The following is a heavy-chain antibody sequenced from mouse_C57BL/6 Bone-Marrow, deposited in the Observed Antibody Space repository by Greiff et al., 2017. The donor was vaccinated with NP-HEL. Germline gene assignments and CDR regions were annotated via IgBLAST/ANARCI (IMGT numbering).Heavy chain of an antibody. CDR2: ISDGGSYT. J-gene: IGHJ1*03. D-gene: IGHD1-1*01. Sequence: EVKLMESGGGLVKPGGSLKLSCAASGFTFSSYAMSWVRQTPEKRLEWVATISDGGSYTYYPDNVKGRFTISRDNAKNNLYLQMTHLKSEDTAMYYCARARGYYGPRPYWCFDVWGTGTTVTVSS. CDR1: GFTFSSYA. V-gene: IGHV5-4*03. CDR3: ARARGYYGPRPYWCFDV.